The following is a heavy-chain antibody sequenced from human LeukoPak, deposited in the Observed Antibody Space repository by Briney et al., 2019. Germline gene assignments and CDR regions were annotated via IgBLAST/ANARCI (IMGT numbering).Heavy chain of an antibody. J-gene: IGHJ6*02. CDR3: ARHSGYYGSNGMDV. D-gene: IGHD3-10*01. V-gene: IGHV4-39*01. CDR1: GGSISSSSYY. CDR2: IYYSGST. Sequence: SETLSLTCTVSGGSISSSSYYWGWIRQPPGKGLEWIGSIYYSGSTYYNPSLKSRVTISVDTSKNQFSLKLSSVTAADTAVYYCARHSGYYGSNGMDVWGQGTTVTVSS.